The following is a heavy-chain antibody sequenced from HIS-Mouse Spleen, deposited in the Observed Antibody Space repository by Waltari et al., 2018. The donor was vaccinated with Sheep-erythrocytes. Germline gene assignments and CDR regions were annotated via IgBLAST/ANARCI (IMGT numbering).Heavy chain of an antibody. J-gene: IGHJ3*02. CDR2: IYYSGST. D-gene: IGHD6-13*01. CDR3: ARETGIAASKRAFDI. V-gene: IGHV4-31*03. CDR1: GASISSGGYY. Sequence: QVQLQESGPGLVTPSQTLSLTCTVSGASISSGGYYWSWIRKHPGKGLEWIGYIYYSGSTYYNPSLKSRVTISVDTSKNQFSLKLSSVTAADTAVYYCARETGIAASKRAFDIWGQGTMVTVSS.